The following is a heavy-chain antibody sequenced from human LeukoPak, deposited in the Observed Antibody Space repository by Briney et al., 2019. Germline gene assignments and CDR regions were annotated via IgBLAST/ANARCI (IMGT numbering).Heavy chain of an antibody. CDR3: ASRAGGSYYYDSSGEDY. D-gene: IGHD3-22*01. Sequence: PSETLSHTCTVSGGSISSGGYYWSWIRQHPGKGLEWIGYIYYSGSTYYNPSLKSRVTISVDTSKNQFSLKLSSVTAADTAVYYCASRAGGSYYYDSSGEDYWGQGTLVTVSS. J-gene: IGHJ4*02. CDR1: GGSISSGGYY. V-gene: IGHV4-31*03. CDR2: IYYSGST.